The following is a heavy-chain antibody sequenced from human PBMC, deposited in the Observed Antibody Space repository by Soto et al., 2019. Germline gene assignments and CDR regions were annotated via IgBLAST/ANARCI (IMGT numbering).Heavy chain of an antibody. D-gene: IGHD3-10*01. CDR3: ARGQGGSGSYYTIDY. CDR1: VGSISSYY. CDR2: IYYTGST. J-gene: IGHJ4*02. Sequence: ETLSLTCTVSVGSISSYYWSYIRQPPGKGLEWIGYIYYTGSTNYNPSLKSRVIISVDTSKNQFSLKLSSVTAADTAVYYCARGQGGSGSYYTIDYWGQGILVTVSS. V-gene: IGHV4-59*01.